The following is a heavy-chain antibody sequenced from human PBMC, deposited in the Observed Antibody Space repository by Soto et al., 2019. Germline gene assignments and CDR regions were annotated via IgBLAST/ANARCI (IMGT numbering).Heavy chain of an antibody. CDR3: AHGNVLLWFGALRGVYFDY. CDR1: GFSLSTSGVG. V-gene: IGHV2-5*01. CDR2: IYWNDDK. D-gene: IGHD3-10*01. Sequence: QITLKESGPTLVKPTQTLTLTCTFSGFSLSTSGVGVGWIRQPPGKALEWLALIYWNDDKRYSPSPKSRLTITKNTSKNQVVLTMTHMDPVDTATYYCAHGNVLLWFGALRGVYFDYWGQGTLVTVSS. J-gene: IGHJ4*02.